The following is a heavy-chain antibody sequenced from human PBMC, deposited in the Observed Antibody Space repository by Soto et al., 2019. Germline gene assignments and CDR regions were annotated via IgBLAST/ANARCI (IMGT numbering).Heavy chain of an antibody. Sequence: QVQLVQSGAEVKKPGASVKVSCKASGYTFTSYGISWVRQAPGQGLEWMGWISAYNGNTNYAQKLQGRVTMTTDXXXXXXXXXXXXXXXXXXXXXXXXXXXXXXXXXXXXXXXXSGXPXWXXDLXXRGXXVTX. V-gene: IGHV1-18*01. CDR1: GYTFTSYG. CDR3: XXXXXXXXXXXXXXXXXSGXPXWXXDL. D-gene: IGHD6-25*01. CDR2: ISAYNGNT. J-gene: IGHJ2*01.